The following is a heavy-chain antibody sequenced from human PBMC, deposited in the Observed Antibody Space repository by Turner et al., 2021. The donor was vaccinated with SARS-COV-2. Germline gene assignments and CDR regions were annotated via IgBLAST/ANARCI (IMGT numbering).Heavy chain of an antibody. CDR3: ARHPLNYDFWSGYYYYGMDV. Sequence: QVQLQESGPGLVKPSETLSLTCTVSGGSISSYYWSWIRQPPGKGLEWIGYIYYSGSTNYNPSLKSRVTISVDTSKNQFSLKLSSVTAADTAVYYCARHPLNYDFWSGYYYYGMDVRGQGTTVTVSS. J-gene: IGHJ6*02. V-gene: IGHV4-59*08. D-gene: IGHD3-3*01. CDR1: GGSISSYY. CDR2: IYYSGST.